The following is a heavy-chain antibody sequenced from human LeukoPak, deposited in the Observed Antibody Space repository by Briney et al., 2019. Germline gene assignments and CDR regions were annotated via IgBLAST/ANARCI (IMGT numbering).Heavy chain of an antibody. CDR3: ARDGGSGYDPADFQH. V-gene: IGHV4-59*01. CDR1: GGSISIYY. D-gene: IGHD5-12*01. J-gene: IGHJ1*01. CDR2: IYSSGST. Sequence: SETLSLTCPVSGGSISIYYWSWIRQPPGKGLEWIGYIYSSGSTNYNPSLKGRVTISVDTSKNQFSLKLSSVTAADTAVDYCARDGGSGYDPADFQHWGQGTLVTVSS.